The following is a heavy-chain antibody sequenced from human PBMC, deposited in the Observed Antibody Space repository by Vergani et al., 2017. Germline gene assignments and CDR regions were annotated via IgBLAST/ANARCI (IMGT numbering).Heavy chain of an antibody. CDR3: ARWGGGPGGIQTPHFDF. D-gene: IGHD3-16*01. J-gene: IGHJ4*02. Sequence: VQLVESGGGLVQPGGSLRLSCAASGFTVSSNYMSWVRQAPGKGLEWIGYVFHSGTTNYNPSLRSRVSISVEPSKRQFSLTLSFVTPADTAVYYCARWGGGPGGIQTPHFDFWGQGALVTVSS. CDR2: VFHSGTT. V-gene: IGHV4-59*02. CDR1: GFTVSSNY.